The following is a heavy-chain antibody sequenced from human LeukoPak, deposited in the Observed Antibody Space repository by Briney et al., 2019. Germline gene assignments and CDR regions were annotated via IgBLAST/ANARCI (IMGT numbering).Heavy chain of an antibody. V-gene: IGHV4-61*02. CDR2: IYTSGST. D-gene: IGHD3-10*01. CDR1: GGSISSGSYY. Sequence: SQTLSLTCTVSGGSISSGSYYWSWIRQPAGKGLEWIGRIYTSGSTNYDPSLKSRVTISVDTSKNQFSLKLSSVTAADTAVYYCARLLWFGELLGSWFDPWGQGTLVTVSS. CDR3: ARLLWFGELLGSWFDP. J-gene: IGHJ5*02.